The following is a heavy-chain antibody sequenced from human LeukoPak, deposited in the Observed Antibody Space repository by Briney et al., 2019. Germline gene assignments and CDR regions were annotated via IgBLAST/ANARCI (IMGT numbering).Heavy chain of an antibody. Sequence: PSETLSLTCSVSGGSISSSTYYWGWIRQPPGKGLEWIGSIYYSGRIYYNPSLKSRVTISVDTSKNQFSLKLSSVTAADTAVYYCARVSGYDWESFYDYWGQGTLVTVSS. D-gene: IGHD5-12*01. CDR3: ARVSGYDWESFYDY. CDR1: GGSISSSTYY. CDR2: IYYSGRI. J-gene: IGHJ4*02. V-gene: IGHV4-39*07.